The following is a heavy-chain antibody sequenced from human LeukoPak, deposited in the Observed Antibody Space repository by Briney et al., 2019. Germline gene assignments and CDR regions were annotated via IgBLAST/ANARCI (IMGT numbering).Heavy chain of an antibody. CDR1: GGSISSYY. CDR3: ARDGIFETTDDYGDYRQYAFDI. Sequence: SETLSLTCTVSGGSISSYYWSWIRQPAGKGLEWIGRIYTSGSTYYNPSLKSRVTISVDTSKNQFSLKLSSVTAADTAVYYCARDGIFETTDDYGDYRQYAFDIWGQGTMVTVSS. D-gene: IGHD4-17*01. V-gene: IGHV4-4*07. J-gene: IGHJ3*02. CDR2: IYTSGST.